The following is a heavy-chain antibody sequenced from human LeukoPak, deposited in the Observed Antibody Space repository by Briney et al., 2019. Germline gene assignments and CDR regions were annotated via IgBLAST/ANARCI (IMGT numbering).Heavy chain of an antibody. Sequence: SGTLSLTCTVSGGSISSYYWSWIRQPPGKGLEWIGYIYYSGSTNYNPSLKSRVTISVDTSKNQFSLKLSSVTAADTAVYYCARCPIRDGLRYYGMDVWGQGTTVTVSS. D-gene: IGHD5-24*01. CDR3: ARCPIRDGLRYYGMDV. CDR2: IYYSGST. CDR1: GGSISSYY. J-gene: IGHJ6*02. V-gene: IGHV4-59*08.